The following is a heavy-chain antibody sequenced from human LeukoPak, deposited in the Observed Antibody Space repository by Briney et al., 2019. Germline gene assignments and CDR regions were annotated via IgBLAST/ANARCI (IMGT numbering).Heavy chain of an antibody. CDR1: GGSFSGYY. CDR2: INHSGST. D-gene: IGHD3-22*01. CDR3: ARMGKRYYYDSSGYYFFDY. V-gene: IGHV4-34*01. J-gene: IGHJ4*02. Sequence: SETLSLTCAVYGGSFSGYYWSWIRQPPGKGLEWIGEINHSGSTNYNPSLKSRVTISVDTSKNQFSVKLSSVTATDTAVYYCARMGKRYYYDSSGYYFFDYWGQGTLVTVSS.